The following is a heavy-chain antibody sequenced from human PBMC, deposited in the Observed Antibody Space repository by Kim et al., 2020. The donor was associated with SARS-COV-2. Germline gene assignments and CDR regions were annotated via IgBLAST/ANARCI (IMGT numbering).Heavy chain of an antibody. J-gene: IGHJ6*02. D-gene: IGHD3-22*01. CDR2: INTNTGNP. CDR3: GLGGYYIAHSYYYYYGMDV. CDR1: GYTFTSYA. V-gene: IGHV7-4-1*02. Sequence: ASVKVSCKASGYTFTSYAMNWVRQAPGQGLEWMGWINTNTGNPTYAQGFTGRFVFSLDTSVSTAYLQISSLKAEDTAVYYCGLGGYYIAHSYYYYYGMDVWGQGTTVTVSS.